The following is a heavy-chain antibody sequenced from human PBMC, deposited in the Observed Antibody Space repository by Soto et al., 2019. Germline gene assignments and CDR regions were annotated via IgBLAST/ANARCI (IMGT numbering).Heavy chain of an antibody. CDR3: ARAVAVAADFDS. CDR1: GYTFTGYA. D-gene: IGHD6-19*01. Sequence: QVQLVQSGAEEKKPGASVKVSCKASGYTFTGYAMHWVRQAPGQRLEWMGWINAGNGNTKYSQKFQGRVTITRDTSASTAYMELSSLRSEDTAVYYCARAVAVAADFDSWGHGTLVTVAS. J-gene: IGHJ4*01. V-gene: IGHV1-3*05. CDR2: INAGNGNT.